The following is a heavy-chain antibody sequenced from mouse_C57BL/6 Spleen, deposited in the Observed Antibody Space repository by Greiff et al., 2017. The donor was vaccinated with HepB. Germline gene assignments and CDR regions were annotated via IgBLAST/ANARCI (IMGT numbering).Heavy chain of an antibody. J-gene: IGHJ2*01. V-gene: IGHV1-22*01. CDR1: GYTFTDYN. D-gene: IGHD4-1*01. Sequence: VQLQQSGPELVKPGASVKMSCKASGYTFTDYNMHWVKQSHGKSLEWIGYINPNNGGTSYNQKFKGKATLTVNKPSSTAYMELRSLTSEDSAVYYCAREGNWDVGYWGQGTTLTVSS. CDR2: INPNNGGT. CDR3: AREGNWDVGY.